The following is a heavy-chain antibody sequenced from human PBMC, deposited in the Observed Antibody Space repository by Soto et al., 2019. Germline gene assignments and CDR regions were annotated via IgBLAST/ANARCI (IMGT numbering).Heavy chain of an antibody. J-gene: IGHJ3*02. CDR2: INPNSGGT. CDR3: AREGMGDAFDI. V-gene: IGHV1-2*04. Sequence: ASVKVSCKASGYTFTGYYMHWVRQAPGQGLEWMGWINPNSGGTNYAQKFQGWVTMTRDMSISTAYMEVSRLRSDDTAVYYCAREGMGDAFDIWGQGTMVTVSS. CDR1: GYTFTGYY.